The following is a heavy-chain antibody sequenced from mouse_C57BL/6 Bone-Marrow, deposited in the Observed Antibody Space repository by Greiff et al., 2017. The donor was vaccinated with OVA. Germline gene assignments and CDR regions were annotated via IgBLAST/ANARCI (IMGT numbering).Heavy chain of an antibody. CDR2: IYPGDGDT. J-gene: IGHJ3*01. D-gene: IGHD1-1*01. CDR1: GYAFSSSW. Sequence: QVQLQQSGPELVKPGASVKISCKASGYAFSSSWMNWVKQRPGKGLEWIGRIYPGDGDTNYNGKFKGKATLTADKSSSTAYMQLSSLTSEDSAVYFCARDTNLFAYWGQGTLVTVSA. V-gene: IGHV1-82*01. CDR3: ARDTNLFAY.